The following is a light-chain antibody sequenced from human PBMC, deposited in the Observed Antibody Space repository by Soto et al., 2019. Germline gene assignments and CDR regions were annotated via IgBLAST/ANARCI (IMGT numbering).Light chain of an antibody. Sequence: GERVRVTCRASQTVERWMAWYQQKPGKAPKLLISDVSTLERGVPSRFSGSGSATEFTLTISGLQPDDFATYYCQQYKDYVYTFGQGTRLAIK. CDR1: QTVERW. V-gene: IGKV1-5*01. CDR2: DVS. CDR3: QQYKDYVYT. J-gene: IGKJ5*01.